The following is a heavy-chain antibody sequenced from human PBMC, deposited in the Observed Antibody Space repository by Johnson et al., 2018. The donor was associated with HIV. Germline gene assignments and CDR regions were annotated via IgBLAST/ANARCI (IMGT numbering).Heavy chain of an antibody. D-gene: IGHD3-22*01. J-gene: IGHJ3*02. Sequence: VQLVESGGGLVQPGGSLRLSCAASGFTVSSIYMSWVRQAPGQGLEWVSIIYSGGSTYYADSVKGRFTISRDNSKNTLYLQMNSLKTEDTAVYYCTTAKWLLGAFDIWGQGTMVTVSS. CDR3: TTAKWLLGAFDI. V-gene: IGHV3-66*01. CDR2: IYSGGST. CDR1: GFTVSSIY.